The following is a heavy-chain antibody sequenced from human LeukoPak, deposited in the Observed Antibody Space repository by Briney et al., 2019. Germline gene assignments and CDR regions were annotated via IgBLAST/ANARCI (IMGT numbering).Heavy chain of an antibody. CDR1: GFTVSSNY. V-gene: IGHV3-66*01. D-gene: IGHD3-22*01. CDR3: ARGTYYYDSSGPYGMDV. CDR2: IHSGGST. Sequence: GGSLRLSCAASGFTVSSNYMSWVRQAPGKGLEWVSVIHSGGSTYYADSVKGRFTISRDNSKNTLYLQMNSLRAEETAVYYCARGTYYYDSSGPYGMDVWGQGTTVTVSS. J-gene: IGHJ6*02.